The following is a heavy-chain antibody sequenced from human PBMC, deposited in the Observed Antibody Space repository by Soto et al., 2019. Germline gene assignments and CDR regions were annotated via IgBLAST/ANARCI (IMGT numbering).Heavy chain of an antibody. CDR2: ISAYNGNT. V-gene: IGHV1-18*04. Sequence: QVQLVQSGAEVKKPGASVKVSCKASGYTFTSYGISWVRQAPGQGLEWMGWISAYNGNTNYAQKLQGRVTMTTDTSTSTAYMELRSLRSDDTAVYYCATVNHITIFGVVTDYFDYCGQGTLVTVSS. J-gene: IGHJ4*02. CDR3: ATVNHITIFGVVTDYFDY. CDR1: GYTFTSYG. D-gene: IGHD3-3*01.